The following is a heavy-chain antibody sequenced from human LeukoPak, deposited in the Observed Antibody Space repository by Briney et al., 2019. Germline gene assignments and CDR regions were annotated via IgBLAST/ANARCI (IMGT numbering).Heavy chain of an antibody. CDR3: ARGTGYSLTYYYYGMDV. Sequence: VSVKVSCKASGYTFTSYDINWVRQATGQGLEWMGWMNPNSGNTGYAQKFQGRVTMTRNTSISTAYMELSSLRSEDTAVYYCARGTGYSLTYYYYGMDVWGQGTTVTVSS. CDR1: GYTFTSYD. CDR2: MNPNSGNT. D-gene: IGHD6-13*01. V-gene: IGHV1-8*01. J-gene: IGHJ6*02.